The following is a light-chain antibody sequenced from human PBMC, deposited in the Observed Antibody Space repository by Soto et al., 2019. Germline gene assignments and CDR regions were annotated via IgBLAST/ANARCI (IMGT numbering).Light chain of an antibody. V-gene: IGLV2-14*01. CDR2: EVS. Sequence: QSALTQPASVSGSPGQSITISCTGTSSDVGGYNYVSWSQQHPGKAPQLMIYEVSNRPSGVSNRFSGSKSGNTASLTISGLKDEDEADYYCSSYTSSSTYVFGTGTQLTVL. CDR1: SSDVGGYNY. CDR3: SSYTSSSTYV. J-gene: IGLJ1*01.